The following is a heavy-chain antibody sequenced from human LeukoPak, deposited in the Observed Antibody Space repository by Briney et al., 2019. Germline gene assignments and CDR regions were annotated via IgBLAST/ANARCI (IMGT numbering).Heavy chain of an antibody. V-gene: IGHV4-30-4*01. CDR2: IYYSGRT. CDR1: AGSISNGDYY. Sequence: PSETLSLTCTVSAGSISNGDYYCSWIRQPPGKGLEWIGYIYYSGRTYYNPSHKSRVTISVDTSKNQFSLKMNSVTAADTAVYYCAGYPPITYGDPWYFDYWGPGTLVTVSS. J-gene: IGHJ4*02. CDR3: AGYPPITYGDPWYFDY. D-gene: IGHD4-17*01.